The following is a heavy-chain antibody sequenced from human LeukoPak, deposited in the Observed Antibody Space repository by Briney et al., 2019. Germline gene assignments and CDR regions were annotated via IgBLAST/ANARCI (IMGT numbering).Heavy chain of an antibody. CDR2: ISGSGGST. J-gene: IGHJ6*02. CDR3: AKDTGPFYYYYGMDA. Sequence: GGSLRLSCAASGFTFSSYAMSWVRQAPGKGLEWVSAISGSGGSTYYADSVKGRFTISRDNSKNTLYLQMNSLRAEDTAVYYCAKDTGPFYYYYGMDAWGQGTTVTVSS. CDR1: GFTFSSYA. V-gene: IGHV3-23*01. D-gene: IGHD2-8*02.